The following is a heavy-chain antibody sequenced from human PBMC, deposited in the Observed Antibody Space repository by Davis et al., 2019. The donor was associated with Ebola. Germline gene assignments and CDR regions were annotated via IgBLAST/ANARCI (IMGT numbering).Heavy chain of an antibody. D-gene: IGHD5-24*01. Sequence: GGSLRLSCADSVITFSSYAMTWVRQAPGKGLEWVSAISGSGGTTYYAGSVKGRFTVSRDNSKKTMYLQMNSLRAEDTAVYYCAKDLGRTWMATIGGSFDYWGQGTLVTVSS. CDR1: VITFSSYA. CDR3: AKDLGRTWMATIGGSFDY. V-gene: IGHV3-23*01. CDR2: ISGSGGTT. J-gene: IGHJ4*02.